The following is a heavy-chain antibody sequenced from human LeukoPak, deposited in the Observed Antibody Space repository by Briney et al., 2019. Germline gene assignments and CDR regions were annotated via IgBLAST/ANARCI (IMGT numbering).Heavy chain of an antibody. Sequence: PGGSLRLSCAASGFIFSSYAMSWVRQAPGKGLEWVSAISDSAGSTYYADSVKGRFTISRDSSKNTLYLQMNSLRAEDTAVYYCARASYSGSYRIDYWGQGTLVTVSS. CDR1: GFIFSSYA. CDR3: ARASYSGSYRIDY. V-gene: IGHV3-23*01. D-gene: IGHD1-26*01. J-gene: IGHJ4*02. CDR2: ISDSAGST.